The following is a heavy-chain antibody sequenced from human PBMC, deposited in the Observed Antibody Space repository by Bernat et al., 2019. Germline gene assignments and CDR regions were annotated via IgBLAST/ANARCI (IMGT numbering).Heavy chain of an antibody. D-gene: IGHD3-10*01. Sequence: QVQLVQSGAEVKKPGASVKVSCKASGYTFTSYAMHWVRQAPGQRLEWMGWINAGNGNTKYSQKFQGRVTITRDKAASTAYMELSSLRSEDTAVYYCARRRMVRGVTLGGFDYWGQGTLVTVSS. CDR2: INAGNGNT. CDR1: GYTFTSYA. V-gene: IGHV1-3*01. CDR3: ARRRMVRGVTLGGFDY. J-gene: IGHJ4*02.